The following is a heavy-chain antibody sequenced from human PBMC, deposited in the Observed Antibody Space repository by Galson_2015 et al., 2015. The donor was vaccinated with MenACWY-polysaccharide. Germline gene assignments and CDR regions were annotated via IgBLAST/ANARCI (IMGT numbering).Heavy chain of an antibody. CDR1: GYTFGNYA. J-gene: IGHJ4*02. CDR2: INGGDGEA. Sequence: SVKVSCKAFGYTFGNYAMHWVRQAPGQRLEWLGWINGGDGEAKYSQNFQDRITINRETSASTVSMELSSLRSEDTAVYYCARTEAGDFRLDYWGQGTLVTVSS. V-gene: IGHV1-3*01. D-gene: IGHD6-19*01. CDR3: ARTEAGDFRLDY.